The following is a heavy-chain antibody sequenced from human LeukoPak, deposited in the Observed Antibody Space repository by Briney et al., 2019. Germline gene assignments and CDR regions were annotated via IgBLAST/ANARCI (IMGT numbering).Heavy chain of an antibody. V-gene: IGHV4-30-2*01. J-gene: IGHJ5*02. CDR2: ILPTRST. D-gene: IGHD3-10*01. CDR1: VDSISSGTYC. CDR3: AREVWFANAPGSWLDP. Sequence: SQSLSLTCVVSVDSISSGTYCGGWIRQPRGKGRGWNASILPTRSTFYNPSPKSRGTIPVDTTNNQFSLRLNYVPAADTAGYYCAREVWFANAPGSWLDPRGHRTLVTVSS.